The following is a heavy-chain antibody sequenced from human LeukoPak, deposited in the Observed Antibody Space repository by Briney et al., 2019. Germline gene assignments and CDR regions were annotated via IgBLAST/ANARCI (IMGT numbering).Heavy chain of an antibody. J-gene: IGHJ4*02. D-gene: IGHD3-9*01. Sequence: SGTLSLTCSVSGGSVSNTLHYWGWIRQPPGQGLEWIGNINYIGSSAYNPSLRSRITVSVDTSKNQFSLKMRSVTAADTAVYYCARLTKGRYFDYIFDYWGQGSLVTVSS. CDR2: INYIGSS. CDR3: ARLTKGRYFDYIFDY. V-gene: IGHV4-39*01. CDR1: GGSVSNTLHY.